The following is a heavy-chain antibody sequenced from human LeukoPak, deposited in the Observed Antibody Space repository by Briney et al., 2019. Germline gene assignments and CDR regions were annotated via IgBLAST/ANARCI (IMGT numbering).Heavy chain of an antibody. Sequence: SETLSLTCIVSGGSIRSSSYYWGWIRQPPGKGLEWIGSIYYSGNTYYNPSLKSRVTISVDTSKNQFSLKLSSVTAADTAVYYCARTGSSYSRHHAFDIWGQGTMVTVSS. V-gene: IGHV4-39*07. CDR3: ARTGSSYSRHHAFDI. D-gene: IGHD1-26*01. CDR1: GGSIRSSSYY. CDR2: IYYSGNT. J-gene: IGHJ3*02.